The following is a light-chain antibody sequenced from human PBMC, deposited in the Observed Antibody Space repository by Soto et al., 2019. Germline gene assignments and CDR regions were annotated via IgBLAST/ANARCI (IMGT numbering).Light chain of an antibody. V-gene: IGLV3-25*03. CDR3: QSADNSDNYVV. J-gene: IGLJ2*01. Sequence: SYELTQPPSVSVAPGQTARITCSGDALPKQFAYWYQQKSGQAPVLVIYKDSERPSGIPERFSGSSSGTTVTLTISGVQAEDEAVYYCQSADNSDNYVVFGGGTKVTVL. CDR1: ALPKQF. CDR2: KDS.